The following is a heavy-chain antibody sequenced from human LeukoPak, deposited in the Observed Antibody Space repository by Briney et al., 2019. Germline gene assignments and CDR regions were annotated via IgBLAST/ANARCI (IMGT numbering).Heavy chain of an antibody. V-gene: IGHV3-9*01. Sequence: SLRLSCAASGFTFDDYAMHWVRQAPGKGLEWVSGISWNSGSIGYADSVKGRFTISRDNAKNSLYLQMNSLRAEDTALYYCAKGGDYGDPTGHDAFDIWGQGTMSPSLQ. J-gene: IGHJ3*02. CDR2: ISWNSGSI. CDR3: AKGGDYGDPTGHDAFDI. CDR1: GFTFDDYA. D-gene: IGHD4-17*01.